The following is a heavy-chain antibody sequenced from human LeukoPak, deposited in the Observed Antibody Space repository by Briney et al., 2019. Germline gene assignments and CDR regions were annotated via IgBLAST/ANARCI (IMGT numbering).Heavy chain of an antibody. Sequence: SETLSLTCAVSGFSISSGYYWGWIRQSPGKGLEWIGTIYHNGNTYYNPSLKSRVTISVDTSKNQFSLKLSSVTAADTALYYCARVDTSGWKLYLDYWGQGILVTVSS. CDR1: GFSISSGYY. D-gene: IGHD6-19*01. CDR2: IYHNGNT. V-gene: IGHV4-38-2*01. CDR3: ARVDTSGWKLYLDY. J-gene: IGHJ4*02.